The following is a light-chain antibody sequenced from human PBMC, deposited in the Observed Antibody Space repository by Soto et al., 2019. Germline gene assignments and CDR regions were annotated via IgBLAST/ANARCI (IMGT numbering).Light chain of an antibody. V-gene: IGKV3-15*01. CDR1: QSVSSN. Sequence: EIVMTQSPATLSVSPGERATLSCRASQSVSSNLAWYQQKPGQAPRLLIYGASTRATGIPARFSGSGSRTEFTLTISSLQSEDFAVYYCQRYNIWPRTIGQGTKVEIK. CDR2: GAS. CDR3: QRYNIWPRT. J-gene: IGKJ1*01.